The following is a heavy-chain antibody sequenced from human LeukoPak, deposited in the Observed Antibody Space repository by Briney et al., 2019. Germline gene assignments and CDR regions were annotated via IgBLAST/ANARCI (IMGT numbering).Heavy chain of an antibody. CDR1: GYTFTGYY. J-gene: IGHJ4*02. D-gene: IGHD6-6*01. Sequence: ASVKVSCKASGYTFTGYYMHWVRQAPGQGLEWMGWINPNSGGINYAQKFQGRVTMTRDTSISTAYMELSRLRSDDTAVYYCARGRSVGSSPYGPFDYWGQGTLVTVSS. CDR2: INPNSGGI. V-gene: IGHV1-2*02. CDR3: ARGRSVGSSPYGPFDY.